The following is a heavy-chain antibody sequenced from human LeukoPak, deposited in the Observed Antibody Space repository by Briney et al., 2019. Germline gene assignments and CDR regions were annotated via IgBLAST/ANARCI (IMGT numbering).Heavy chain of an antibody. CDR2: INHSGST. J-gene: IGHJ5*02. CDR3: ARGGPYSSGWYSVSNWFDP. D-gene: IGHD6-19*01. Sequence: PSETLSLTCAVYGGSFSGYYWSWIRQPPGKGLEWIGEINHSGSTNYNPSLKSRVTISVDTSKNQFSLKLSSVTAADTAVYYCARGGPYSSGWYSVSNWFDPWGQGTLVTVSS. CDR1: GGSFSGYY. V-gene: IGHV4-34*01.